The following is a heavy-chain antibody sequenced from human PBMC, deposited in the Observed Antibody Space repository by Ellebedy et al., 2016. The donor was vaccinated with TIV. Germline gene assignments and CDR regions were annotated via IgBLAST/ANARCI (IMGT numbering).Heavy chain of an antibody. CDR2: LNVASTDT. CDR1: GYTFTGYY. J-gene: IGHJ4*02. Sequence: AASVKVSCKASGYTFTGYYIHWVRQAPGQGFEWMGWLNVASTDTNYAQRFRDRVTMTRDTSISTAYMDLSRLTSDDTAVYYCARSVMKVVTAAPLGYWGQGTLVTVSS. CDR3: ARSVMKVVTAAPLGY. D-gene: IGHD3-22*01. V-gene: IGHV1-2*02.